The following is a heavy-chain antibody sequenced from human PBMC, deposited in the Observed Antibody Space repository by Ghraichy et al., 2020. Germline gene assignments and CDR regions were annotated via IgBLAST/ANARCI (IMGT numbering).Heavy chain of an antibody. V-gene: IGHV3-7*01. Sequence: GGSLRLSCAASGFTFSSYWMSWVRQAPGKGLEWVANIKQDGSEKYYVDSVKGRFTISRDNAKNSLYLQMNSLRAEDTAVYYCAREAAAGMWEVNFDYWGQGTLVTVSS. CDR1: GFTFSSYW. CDR2: IKQDGSEK. D-gene: IGHD6-13*01. J-gene: IGHJ4*02. CDR3: AREAAAGMWEVNFDY.